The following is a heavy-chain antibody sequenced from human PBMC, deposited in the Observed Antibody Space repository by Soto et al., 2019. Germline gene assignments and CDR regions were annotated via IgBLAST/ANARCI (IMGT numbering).Heavy chain of an antibody. D-gene: IGHD1-26*01. CDR3: ARAPYSGSYHDAFDI. J-gene: IGHJ3*02. V-gene: IGHV3-53*01. CDR1: GFTVSSNY. CDR2: IYSGGST. Sequence: EVQLVESGGGLIQPGGSLRLSCAASGFTVSSNYMSWVRQAPGKGLEWVSVIYSGGSTYYADSVKGRFTISRDNSKNTLYLQMNSLRAEDTAVYSCARAPYSGSYHDAFDIWGQGTMVTVSS.